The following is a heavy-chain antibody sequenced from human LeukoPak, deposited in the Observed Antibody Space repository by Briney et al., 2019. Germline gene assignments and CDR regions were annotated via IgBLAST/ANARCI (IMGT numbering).Heavy chain of an antibody. V-gene: IGHV3-48*03. D-gene: IGHD1-26*01. Sequence: GGSLRLSCAASGFTFSSYEMNWVRQAPGKGLEWVSYISNSGSTIYYADSVKGRFTISRDNAMNSLHLQMNSLRAEDTAVYYCARVGSRFDYWGQGTLVTVSS. CDR1: GFTFSSYE. J-gene: IGHJ4*02. CDR2: ISNSGSTI. CDR3: ARVGSRFDY.